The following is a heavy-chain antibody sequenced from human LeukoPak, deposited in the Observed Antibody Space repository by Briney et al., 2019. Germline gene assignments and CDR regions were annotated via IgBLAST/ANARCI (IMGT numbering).Heavy chain of an antibody. J-gene: IGHJ6*02. CDR1: GGSISNGGYY. CDR3: ARGNAGYYYDSSGYFYYGMDV. Sequence: PSETLSLTCTVSGGSISNGGYYWSWIRQHPGKGLEWIGYIYYSGSTYYNPSLKSRVTISVDTSKNQFSLKLSSVTAADTAVYYCARGNAGYYYDSSGYFYYGMDVWGQGTTVTVSS. CDR2: IYYSGST. V-gene: IGHV4-31*03. D-gene: IGHD3-22*01.